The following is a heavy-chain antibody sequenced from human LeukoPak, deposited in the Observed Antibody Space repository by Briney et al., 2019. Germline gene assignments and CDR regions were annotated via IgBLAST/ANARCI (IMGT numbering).Heavy chain of an antibody. CDR2: ISSSGTTI. J-gene: IGHJ4*02. V-gene: IGHV3-48*03. CDR1: GFTFSSYE. CDR3: ASGGYGGVMSDY. D-gene: IGHD3-16*01. Sequence: GGSLRLSCAPSGFTFSSYEMHWVRQAPGKGLEWVSYISSSGTTIYYAHSVKGRFTNSRDNAKNSLYLQMNSLRAEDTAVYHCASGGYGGVMSDYWGQGTLVTVSS.